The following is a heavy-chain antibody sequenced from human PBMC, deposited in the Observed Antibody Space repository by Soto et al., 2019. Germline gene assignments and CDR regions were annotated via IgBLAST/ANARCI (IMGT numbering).Heavy chain of an antibody. V-gene: IGHV1-58*02. CDR3: AAVPSEFSGYEGFDY. D-gene: IGHD5-12*01. CDR1: GFTFTSSA. CDR2: IVVGSGNT. Sequence: SVKVSCKASGFTFTSSAMQWVRQARGQRLEWIGWIVVGSGNTNYAQKFQERVTITRDMSTSTAYMELSSLRSEDTAVYYCAAVPSEFSGYEGFDYWGQGTLVTVSS. J-gene: IGHJ4*02.